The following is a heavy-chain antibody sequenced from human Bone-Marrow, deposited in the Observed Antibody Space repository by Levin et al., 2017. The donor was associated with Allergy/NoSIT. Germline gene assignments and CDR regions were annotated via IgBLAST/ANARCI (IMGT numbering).Heavy chain of an antibody. CDR1: GFTFSSYG. Sequence: TGGSLRLSCAASGFTFSSYGMHWVRQAPGKGLEWVAVISYDGSNKYYADSVKGRFTISRDNSKNTLYLQMNSLRAEDTAVYYCAKGVDTAMVDIFDYWGQGTLVTVSS. CDR3: AKGVDTAMVDIFDY. D-gene: IGHD5-18*01. V-gene: IGHV3-30*18. CDR2: ISYDGSNK. J-gene: IGHJ4*02.